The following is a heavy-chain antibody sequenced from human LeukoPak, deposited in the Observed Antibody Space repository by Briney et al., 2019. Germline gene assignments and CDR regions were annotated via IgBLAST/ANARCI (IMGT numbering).Heavy chain of an antibody. Sequence: PGGSLRLSCAASGLTFSSYWMSWVRQAPGKGLEWVANIKQDGSEKYYVDSVKGRFTISRDNAKNSLYLQMSSLRAEDTAVYYCARDTYDSSGYYAHLDYWGQGTLVTVSS. D-gene: IGHD3-22*01. CDR3: ARDTYDSSGYYAHLDY. V-gene: IGHV3-7*01. J-gene: IGHJ4*02. CDR1: GLTFSSYW. CDR2: IKQDGSEK.